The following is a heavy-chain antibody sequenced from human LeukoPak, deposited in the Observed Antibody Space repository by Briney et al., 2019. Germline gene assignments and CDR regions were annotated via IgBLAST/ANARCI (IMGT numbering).Heavy chain of an antibody. CDR3: ARDRLSPGYFDY. V-gene: IGHV1-18*01. Sequence: ASVKVSCKASGGTFSSYAISWVRQAPGQGLEWMGWISAYNGNTNYAQKLQGRVTMTTDTSTSTAYMELRSLRSDDTAVYYCARDRLSPGYFDYWGQGTLVTVSS. J-gene: IGHJ4*02. D-gene: IGHD2/OR15-2a*01. CDR1: GGTFSSYA. CDR2: ISAYNGNT.